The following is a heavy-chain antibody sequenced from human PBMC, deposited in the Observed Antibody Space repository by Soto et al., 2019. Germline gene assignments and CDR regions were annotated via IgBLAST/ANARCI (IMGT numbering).Heavy chain of an antibody. D-gene: IGHD2-8*01. J-gene: IGHJ4*02. CDR2: IYYRGIT. CDR1: GDSINSCKCY. Sequence: SETLSLTWCVFGDSINSCKCYCVWIRQPPGKGLEWIGSIYYRGITYYNPSLQTRVTISLDKSKSQFSLKLNSVTAADSAMYFCPRLDGMATISYDFALWGKGALVTVSP. V-gene: IGHV4-39*01. CDR3: PRLDGMATISYDFAL.